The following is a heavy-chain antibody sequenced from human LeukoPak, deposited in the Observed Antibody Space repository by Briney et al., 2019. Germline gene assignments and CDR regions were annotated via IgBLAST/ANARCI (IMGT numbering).Heavy chain of an antibody. D-gene: IGHD6-13*01. CDR1: GFTFSLYS. J-gene: IGHJ4*02. Sequence: GGSLRLSCAASGFTFSLYSMNWVRQAPGKGLEWVSYISSNSITIYYADSVKGRFTISRDSAKNSLYLQMNSLRDEDTAVYYCATGYSALDYWGQGTLVTVSS. CDR3: ATGYSALDY. CDR2: ISSNSITI. V-gene: IGHV3-48*02.